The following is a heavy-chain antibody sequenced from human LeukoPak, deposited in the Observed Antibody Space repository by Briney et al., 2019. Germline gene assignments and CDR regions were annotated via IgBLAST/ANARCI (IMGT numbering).Heavy chain of an antibody. CDR2: IYHSGST. CDR1: GGSISSGGYS. D-gene: IGHD4-17*01. V-gene: IGHV4-30-2*01. J-gene: IGHJ4*02. CDR3: ARGHGDYPFDY. Sequence: PSETLSLTCAVSGGSISSGGYSWSWTRQPPGKGLEWIGYIYHSGSTYYNPSLKSRVTISVDRSKNQFSLKLSSVTAADTAVYYCARGHGDYPFDYWGQGTLVTVSS.